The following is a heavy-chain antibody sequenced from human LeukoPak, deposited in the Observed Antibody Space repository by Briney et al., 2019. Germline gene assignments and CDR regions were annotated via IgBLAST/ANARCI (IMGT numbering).Heavy chain of an antibody. V-gene: IGHV3-48*03. CDR1: GFTFNTYE. Sequence: GGSLRLSCAASGFTFNTYEMNWVRQAPGKGLEGVSYISGPGSAIYYGDSVKGRFTISRDNSKNTLYLQMNSLRAEDTAVYYCARDRYDILTGKHYGMDVWGKGTTVTVSS. CDR3: ARDRYDILTGKHYGMDV. J-gene: IGHJ6*04. CDR2: ISGPGSAI. D-gene: IGHD3-9*01.